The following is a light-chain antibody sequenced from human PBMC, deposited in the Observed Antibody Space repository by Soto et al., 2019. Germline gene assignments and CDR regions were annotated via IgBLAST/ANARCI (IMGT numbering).Light chain of an antibody. CDR2: DAS. J-gene: IGKJ4*01. V-gene: IGKV1-5*01. CDR3: KKYNIYPLP. Sequence: DIQMTQSPSTLSASVGDRVTITCRASQSISSWLAWYQQKPGKAPKLLIYDASSLESGVPSRFSGSGSGTEFPPTISSLQLVFFPSYYGKKYNIYPLPCGGGTRL. CDR1: QSISSW.